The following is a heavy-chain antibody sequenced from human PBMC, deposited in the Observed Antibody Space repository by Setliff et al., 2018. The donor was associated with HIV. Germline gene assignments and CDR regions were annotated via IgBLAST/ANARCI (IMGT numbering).Heavy chain of an antibody. J-gene: IGHJ3*02. Sequence: ASSEVSCKASGFSFSRHYMHWVRQAPGEGLEWVAMINPSDGIPSYAQKFQDRVVVTRDTSRSIVYMELSSLLSEDTAVYFCTRAFPPMIPAAFDIWGLGTLVTVS. CDR3: TRAFPPMIPAAFDI. V-gene: IGHV1-46*01. CDR1: GFSFSRHY. CDR2: INPSDGIP. D-gene: IGHD3-16*01.